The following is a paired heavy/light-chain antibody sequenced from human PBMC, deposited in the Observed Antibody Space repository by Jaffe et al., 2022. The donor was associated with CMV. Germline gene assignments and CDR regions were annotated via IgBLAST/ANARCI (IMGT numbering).Light chain of an antibody. CDR2: EVS. V-gene: IGLV2-23*02. Sequence: QSALTQPASVSGSPGQSITMSCTGTSSDVGTYNLVSWYQHHPGKAPKLMIYEVSKRPSGVSNRFSGSKSGNTASLTISGLQAEDEADYYCCSYAGSSTLGVFGGGTKLTVL. CDR1: SSDVGTYNL. CDR3: CSYAGSSTLGV. J-gene: IGLJ3*02.
Heavy chain of an antibody. D-gene: IGHD3-10*01. CDR3: ASSYYFGSGSYYNEAPPGY. J-gene: IGHJ4*02. Sequence: QVQLVESGGGLVKPGGSLRLSCAASGFTFSDYYMSWIRQAPGKGLEWVSYISGSTGYTKYADSVKGRFTISRDNAKNLLFLQMNSLRAEDTAVYYCASSYYFGSGSYYNEAPPGYWGQGTLVTVSS. CDR2: ISGSTGYT. CDR1: GFTFSDYY. V-gene: IGHV3-11*06.